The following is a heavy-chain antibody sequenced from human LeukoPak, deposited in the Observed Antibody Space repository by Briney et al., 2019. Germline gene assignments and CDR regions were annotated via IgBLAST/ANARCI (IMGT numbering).Heavy chain of an antibody. Sequence: PGGSLRLSCAASGFTFSSYGMHWVRQAPGKGLEWVAVIWYDGSNKYYADSVKGRFTISRDNSKNTLYLQMNSLRAEDTAVYYCAKDISYYYDSSGYPTMNWFDPWGQGTLVTVSS. J-gene: IGHJ5*02. CDR3: AKDISYYYDSSGYPTMNWFDP. CDR2: IWYDGSNK. D-gene: IGHD3-22*01. CDR1: GFTFSSYG. V-gene: IGHV3-30*02.